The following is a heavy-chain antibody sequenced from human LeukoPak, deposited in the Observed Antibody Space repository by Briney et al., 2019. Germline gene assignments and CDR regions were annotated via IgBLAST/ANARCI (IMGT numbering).Heavy chain of an antibody. CDR2: ISWNSGSI. J-gene: IGHJ6*04. Sequence: QAEGSLRLSCAASGFTFDDYAMHGVRQAPGKGLEWVSGISWNSGSIGYADSVKGRFTISRDNAKNSLYLQMNSLRAEDTAVYYCAELGITMIGGVWGKGTTVTISS. CDR3: AELGITMIGGV. D-gene: IGHD3-10*02. V-gene: IGHV3-9*01. CDR1: GFTFDDYA.